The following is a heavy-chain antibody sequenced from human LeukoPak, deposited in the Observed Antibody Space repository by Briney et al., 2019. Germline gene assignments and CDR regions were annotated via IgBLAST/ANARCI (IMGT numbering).Heavy chain of an antibody. D-gene: IGHD6-6*01. Sequence: PGGSLRLSCAASGFSFSTYYINWGRQAPAKGLEGGANIKQDGSEKYYVYSVRGRFPIPSDKAKTSLYLQMTSMRAEDMAVYYCAGGIAARGGNYWGQGTLVTVSS. J-gene: IGHJ4*02. CDR3: AGGIAARGGNY. V-gene: IGHV3-7*05. CDR1: GFSFSTYY. CDR2: IKQDGSEK.